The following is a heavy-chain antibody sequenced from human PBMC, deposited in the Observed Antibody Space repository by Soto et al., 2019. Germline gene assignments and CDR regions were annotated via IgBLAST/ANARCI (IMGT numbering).Heavy chain of an antibody. D-gene: IGHD3-10*01. CDR3: TRGTTDYGFLT. V-gene: IGHV4-30-4*01. CDR1: GDSMGSGDYY. Sequence: QVQLQESGPGLVKPSQTLSLTCSVSGDSMGSGDYYWTWIRQPPGKGLEWIGYIYYLGTTIYNSSLESRVNISIDTSNIHFSLRLTSVTAANPAVNYCTRGTTDYGFLTWGHGTLVHVSS. CDR2: IYYLGTT. J-gene: IGHJ5*01.